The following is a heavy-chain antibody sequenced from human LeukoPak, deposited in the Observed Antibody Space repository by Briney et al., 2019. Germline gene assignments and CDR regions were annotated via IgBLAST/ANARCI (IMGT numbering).Heavy chain of an antibody. CDR3: ARDLYGGTSATFDY. CDR1: GYTFTGYY. D-gene: IGHD4-23*01. CDR2: INPNSGGT. V-gene: IGHV1-2*02. J-gene: IGHJ4*02. Sequence: ASVKVSCKASGYTFTGYYMHWVRQAPGQGLEWMGWINPNSGGTYYAQKFQGRVTMTSDTSISTAYMELSRLRSDNTAVYYCARDLYGGTSATFDYWGQGAMVTVSS.